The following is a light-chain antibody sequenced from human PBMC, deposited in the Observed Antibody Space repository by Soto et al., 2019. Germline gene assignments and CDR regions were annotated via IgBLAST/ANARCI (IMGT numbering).Light chain of an antibody. Sequence: EIVLTQSPGTLSVSPGERATLSCRASQSVNSNLAWYQQKPGQAPRLLIYGASSRATGIPARFSGSGSGTEFTLTITSLQSEDFAVYYCQQYNGWPRTFGQGTKVDIK. CDR3: QQYNGWPRT. J-gene: IGKJ1*01. V-gene: IGKV3-15*01. CDR1: QSVNSN. CDR2: GAS.